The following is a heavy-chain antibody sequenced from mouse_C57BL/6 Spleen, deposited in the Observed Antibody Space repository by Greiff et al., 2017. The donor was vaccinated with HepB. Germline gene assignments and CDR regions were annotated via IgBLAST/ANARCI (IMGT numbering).Heavy chain of an antibody. Sequence: QVQLQQSGAELARPGASVKMSCKASGYTFTSYTMHWVKQRRGKGLEWIGYINPCSGYTKYNQKFKDKATLTADKSSSTAYMQLSSMTSEDSAVYYCAKYYYGTSYYAMDYWGQGTSVTVSS. CDR3: AKYYYGTSYYAMDY. J-gene: IGHJ4*01. CDR1: GYTFTSYT. CDR2: INPCSGYT. V-gene: IGHV1-4*01. D-gene: IGHD1-1*01.